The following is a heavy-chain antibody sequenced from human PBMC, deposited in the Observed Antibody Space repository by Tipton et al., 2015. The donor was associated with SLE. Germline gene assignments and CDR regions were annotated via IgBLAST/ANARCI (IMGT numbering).Heavy chain of an antibody. CDR2: ISSSSSYI. Sequence: SLRLSCAASGFTFSSYSMNWVRQAPGKGLEWVSSISSSSSYIYYADSVKGRFTISRDNAKNSLYLQMNSLRAEDTAVYYCARVHHDWYFDLWGRGTLVTVSS. CDR1: GFTFSSYS. CDR3: ARVHHDWYFDL. J-gene: IGHJ2*01. V-gene: IGHV3-21*01. D-gene: IGHD1-14*01.